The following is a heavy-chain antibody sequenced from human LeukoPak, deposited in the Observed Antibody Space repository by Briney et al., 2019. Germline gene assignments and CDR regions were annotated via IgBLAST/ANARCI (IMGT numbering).Heavy chain of an antibody. CDR2: ITSSSTI. CDR3: ARRFDS. Sequence: GGSLRLSCAASGFTFSNYNMNWVRQAPGKGLEWVSHITSSSTIYYADSVKGRFTISRDNAKNSLYLQMISLRDEDTAVYYCARRFDSWGQGTLVTVSS. V-gene: IGHV3-48*02. CDR1: GFTFSNYN. J-gene: IGHJ4*02.